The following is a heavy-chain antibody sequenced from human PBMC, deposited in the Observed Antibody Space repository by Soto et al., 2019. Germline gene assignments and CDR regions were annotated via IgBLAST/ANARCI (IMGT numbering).Heavy chain of an antibody. D-gene: IGHD6-13*01. CDR1: GGSISSGGYS. Sequence: SETLSLTCAVSGGSISSGGYSWSWIRQPPGKGLEWIGYIYHSGSTYYNPSLKSRVIISVDRSKNQFSLKLSSVTAADTAVYYCARAADSSNWYDYWGQGTLVTVSS. CDR3: ARAADSSNWYDY. V-gene: IGHV4-30-2*01. J-gene: IGHJ5*01. CDR2: IYHSGST.